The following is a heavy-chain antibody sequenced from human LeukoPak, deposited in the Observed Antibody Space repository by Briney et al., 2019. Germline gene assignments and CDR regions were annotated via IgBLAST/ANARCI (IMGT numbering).Heavy chain of an antibody. V-gene: IGHV3-21*01. CDR3: ARDLGFDY. Sequence: PGGSLRLSCAASGFTFSSYTMNWVRQAPGKGLEWVSSITSSSTSIYYADSVKGRFTLSRDNAKNSLYLQMNSLRAEDTAVYYCARDLGFDYWGQGTRVTVSS. J-gene: IGHJ4*02. CDR2: ITSSSTSI. CDR1: GFTFSSYT.